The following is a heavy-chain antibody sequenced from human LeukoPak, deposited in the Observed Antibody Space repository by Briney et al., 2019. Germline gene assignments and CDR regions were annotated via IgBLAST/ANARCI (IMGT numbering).Heavy chain of an antibody. V-gene: IGHV3-20*04. CDR3: ARRRTTDYYYYYMDV. CDR2: INWNGGST. J-gene: IGHJ6*03. Sequence: GGSLRLSCAASRFTFDDYGMSWVRQAPGKGLEWVSGINWNGGSTGYADSVKGRFTISRDNAKNSLYLQMNSLRAEDTALYYCARRRTTDYYYYYMDVWGKGTTVTVSS. CDR1: RFTFDDYG. D-gene: IGHD2-2*01.